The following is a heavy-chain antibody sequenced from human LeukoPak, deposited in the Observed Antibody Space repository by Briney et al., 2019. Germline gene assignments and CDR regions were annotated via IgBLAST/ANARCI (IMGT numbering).Heavy chain of an antibody. Sequence: PGRSLRLSCVGSGFTFSTYGMHWVRQGPGTGLEWVALISYDGRKTYYADSVKGRFTISRDISKNTLYLQMNSLRTEDTAVYHCARDGVGVRYCFDYWGQGTLVTVSS. CDR3: ARDGVGVRYCFDY. D-gene: IGHD1-26*01. J-gene: IGHJ4*02. CDR1: GFTFSTYG. V-gene: IGHV3-30*04. CDR2: ISYDGRKT.